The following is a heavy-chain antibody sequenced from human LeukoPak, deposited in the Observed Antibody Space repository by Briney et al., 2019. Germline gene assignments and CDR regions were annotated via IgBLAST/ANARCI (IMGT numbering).Heavy chain of an antibody. V-gene: IGHV3-7*03. J-gene: IGHJ4*02. Sequence: QSGGSRRLSCAASGFTFSSYWMSWVRQAPGKGLEWVANIKEDGSEKYYVDSVKGRFTISRDNAKNSLYLQMNSLRAEDTAVYYCARDSVSSGWSSDTYYFDYWGQGTLVTVSS. CDR1: GFTFSSYW. CDR2: IKEDGSEK. D-gene: IGHD6-19*01. CDR3: ARDSVSSGWSSDTYYFDY.